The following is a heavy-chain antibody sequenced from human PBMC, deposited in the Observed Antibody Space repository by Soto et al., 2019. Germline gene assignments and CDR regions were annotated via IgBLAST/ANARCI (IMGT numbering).Heavy chain of an antibody. Sequence: YLRLPCPASGFTFGGYIMSLVRQAPGKGLEWVGFIRNKAYGGTTEYAASVRGRFTISRDDSKSIAYLQMNSLKSEDTAVYYCTRTRNDYGDPSFFDYWGQGTLVTVSS. CDR3: TRTRNDYGDPSFFDY. V-gene: IGHV3-49*04. J-gene: IGHJ4*02. D-gene: IGHD4-17*01. CDR1: GFTFGGYI. CDR2: IRNKAYGGTT.